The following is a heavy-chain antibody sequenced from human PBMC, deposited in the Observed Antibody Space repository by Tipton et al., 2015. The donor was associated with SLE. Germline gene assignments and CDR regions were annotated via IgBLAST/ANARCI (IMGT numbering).Heavy chain of an antibody. V-gene: IGHV4-61*01. D-gene: IGHD5-18*01. CDR1: GGSISSGSYY. J-gene: IGHJ6*03. Sequence: LTCTVSGGSISSGSYYWSWIRQPPGKGLKWIGYIYYRGSTNYNPSLKSRVTISVDTSKNQFSLKLSSVTAADTAVYYCARDSTPGRGYSYGLYMDVWGKGTTVTVSS. CDR3: ARDSTPGRGYSYGLYMDV. CDR2: IYYRGST.